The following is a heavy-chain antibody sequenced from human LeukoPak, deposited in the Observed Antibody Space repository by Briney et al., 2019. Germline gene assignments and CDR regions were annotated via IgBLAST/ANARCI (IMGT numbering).Heavy chain of an antibody. CDR2: IYTSGST. Sequence: SETLSLTCIVSGGSMSSQFWSWIRQPAGKGLEWIGRIYTSGSTNYNPSLKSRVTMSVDTSKNQFSLKLNSVIAADTAVYYCARHGTISSESYFDYWGQGALVTVSS. CDR1: GGSMSSQF. D-gene: IGHD1-14*01. J-gene: IGHJ4*02. CDR3: ARHGTISSESYFDY. V-gene: IGHV4-4*07.